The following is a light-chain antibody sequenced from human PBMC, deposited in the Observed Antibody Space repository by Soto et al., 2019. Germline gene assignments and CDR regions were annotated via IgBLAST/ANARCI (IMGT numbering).Light chain of an antibody. CDR3: QQFDSAPCT. Sequence: IQMTQSPSSLSTSVGDRVTITCQASQDIKNYLIWYQHKAGRAPKLLIYDASTLETGVSSRFSGSGSGTHFTLTISSLQPEDIATYCCQQFDSAPCTFGQGTKLEMK. V-gene: IGKV1-33*01. CDR1: QDIKNY. CDR2: DAS. J-gene: IGKJ2*02.